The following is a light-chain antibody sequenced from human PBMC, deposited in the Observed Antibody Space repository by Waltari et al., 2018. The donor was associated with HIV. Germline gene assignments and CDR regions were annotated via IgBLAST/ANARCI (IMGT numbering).Light chain of an antibody. CDR2: EVN. V-gene: IGLV2-14*01. J-gene: IGLJ3*02. CDR3: TSYTSSSTWV. CDR1: SSAVGAYNY. Sequence: QSALTQPASVSGSPGQSITIFCTGTSSAVGAYNYVSRYQQQPDKAPTLIVYEVNNRPSGSSNRFSGSKSGNTASLTISGLQADDEAEYYCTSYTSSSTWVFGGGTKVTGL.